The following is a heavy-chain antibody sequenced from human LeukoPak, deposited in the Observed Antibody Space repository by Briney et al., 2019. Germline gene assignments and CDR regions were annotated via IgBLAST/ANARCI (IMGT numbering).Heavy chain of an antibody. CDR2: ITNSGSTF. D-gene: IGHD2-2*01. J-gene: IGHJ4*02. Sequence: GGSLRLSCAASGFTFSDYYMGWIRQAPGKGPEWVSYITNSGSTFYYTDSIRGRFTISRDNAENSLYLQMNSLRAEDTAVYYCARRHCSSTTTCPLVDYWGQGTLVTVSS. CDR1: GFTFSDYY. CDR3: ARRHCSSTTTCPLVDY. V-gene: IGHV3-11*04.